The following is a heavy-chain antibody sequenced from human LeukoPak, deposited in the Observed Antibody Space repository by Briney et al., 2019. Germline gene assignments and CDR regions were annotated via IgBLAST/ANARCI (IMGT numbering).Heavy chain of an antibody. CDR1: GYTFTSYG. D-gene: IGHD2-21*02. CDR2: MNPNSGNT. V-gene: IGHV1-8*02. J-gene: IGHJ5*02. CDR3: ARGVVVTAIPRRRDWFDP. Sequence: GASVKVSCKASGYTFTSYGISWVRQATGQGLEWMGWMNPNSGNTGYAQKFQGRVTMTRNTSISTAYMELSSLRSEDTAVYYCARGVVVTAIPRRRDWFDPWGQGTLVTVSS.